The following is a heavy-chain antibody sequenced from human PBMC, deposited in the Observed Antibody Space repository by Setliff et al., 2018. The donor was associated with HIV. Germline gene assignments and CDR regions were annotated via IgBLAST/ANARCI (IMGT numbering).Heavy chain of an antibody. CDR2: ISAYNGNT. V-gene: IGHV1-18*01. J-gene: IGHJ4*02. Sequence: GASVKVSCKASGYTFTSYGISWVRQAPGQGLEWMGWISAYNGNTNYAQKLQGRVTMTTDTSTSTAYMELRSLRSDDTAVYYCARRREGIAVAGTPDYWGQGTRVTVSS. CDR1: GYTFTSYG. D-gene: IGHD6-19*01. CDR3: ARRREGIAVAGTPDY.